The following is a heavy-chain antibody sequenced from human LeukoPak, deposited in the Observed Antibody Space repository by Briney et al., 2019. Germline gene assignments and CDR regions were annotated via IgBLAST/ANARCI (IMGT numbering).Heavy chain of an antibody. D-gene: IGHD4-23*01. CDR2: ISGRDTNT. CDR3: AKRSDYGGDRNYFDY. Sequence: GGSLRLSCAASGFTFSSYGMSWVRQAPGKGLEWVSAISGRDTNTYYADSVKGRFIISRDNSKNTLYLQINSLRAEDTAVYYCAKRSDYGGDRNYFDYWGQGTPVTVSS. J-gene: IGHJ4*02. CDR1: GFTFSSYG. V-gene: IGHV3-23*01.